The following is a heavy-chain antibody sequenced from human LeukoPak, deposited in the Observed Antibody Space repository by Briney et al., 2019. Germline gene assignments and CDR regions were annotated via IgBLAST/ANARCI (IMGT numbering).Heavy chain of an antibody. J-gene: IGHJ4*02. CDR3: AKDQAVAGRLRYFDY. CDR1: GFTFSTYA. D-gene: IGHD6-19*01. Sequence: PGGSLRLSCEASGFTFSTYAMSWVRQAPGKGLEWVSGLSGSGGSTSYADSVKGRFTISRDNSKNTLYLQMDSLRAEDTAVYYCAKDQAVAGRLRYFDYWGQGTLVSVSS. V-gene: IGHV3-23*01. CDR2: LSGSGGST.